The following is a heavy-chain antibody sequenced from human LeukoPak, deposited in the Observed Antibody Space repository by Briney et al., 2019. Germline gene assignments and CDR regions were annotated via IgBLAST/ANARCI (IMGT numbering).Heavy chain of an antibody. V-gene: IGHV4-34*01. D-gene: IGHD2-15*01. CDR2: IYHSGST. CDR1: GGSSSGYY. Sequence: SETLSLTCAVYGGSSSGYYWSWIRQPPGKGLEWIGEIYHSGSTNYNPSLKSRVTISVDKSKNQFSPKLSSVTAADTAVYYCASNRPVGAAFDYWGQGTLVTVSS. J-gene: IGHJ4*02. CDR3: ASNRPVGAAFDY.